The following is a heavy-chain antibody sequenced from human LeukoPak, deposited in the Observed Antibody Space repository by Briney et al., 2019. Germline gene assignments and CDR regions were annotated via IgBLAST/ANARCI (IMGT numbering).Heavy chain of an antibody. V-gene: IGHV4-30-4*01. CDR2: IYYSGRT. J-gene: IGHJ4*02. D-gene: IGHD3-10*01. CDR3: ARAGGYYGSGSYTPYYFDY. CDR1: GGSISSYY. Sequence: ASETLSLTCTVSGGSISSYYWSWIRQPPGKGLEWIGYIYYSGRTYYNPSLKSRVTISLDTSKNQFPLKLSSVTAADTAVYYCARAGGYYGSGSYTPYYFDYWGQGTLVTVSS.